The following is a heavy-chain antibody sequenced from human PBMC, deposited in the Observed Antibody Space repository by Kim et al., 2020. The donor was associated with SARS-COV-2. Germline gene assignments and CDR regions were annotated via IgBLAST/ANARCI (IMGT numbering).Heavy chain of an antibody. J-gene: IGHJ4*02. Sequence: SETLSLTCTVSGGSISSYYWSWIRQPPGKGLEWIGYIYYSGSTNYNPSLKSRVTISVDTSKNQFSLKLSSVTAAETAVYYCARTVKQLWTPYFDYWGQGTLVTVSS. CDR3: ARTVKQLWTPYFDY. CDR2: IYYSGST. V-gene: IGHV4-59*13. D-gene: IGHD5-18*01. CDR1: GGSISSYY.